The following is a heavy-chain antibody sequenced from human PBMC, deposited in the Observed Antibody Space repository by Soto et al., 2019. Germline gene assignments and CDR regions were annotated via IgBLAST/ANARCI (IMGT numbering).Heavy chain of an antibody. D-gene: IGHD3-22*01. J-gene: IGHJ5*02. CDR2: MYFGGSF. CDR1: GASVSNGY. V-gene: IGHV4-59*02. Sequence: QVQLQASGPGLVKPSETLSLTCNVSGASVSNGYWSWIRQPPGKGLEWIGFMYFGGSFNYNPSLTRRATVAVGTSKNRFSMVLPSVTAADAAVYCCARSYYDSAGFAVDPWGQGTLVTVSS. CDR3: ARSYYDSAGFAVDP.